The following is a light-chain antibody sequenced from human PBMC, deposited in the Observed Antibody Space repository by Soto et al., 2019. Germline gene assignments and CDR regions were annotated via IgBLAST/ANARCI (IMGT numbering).Light chain of an antibody. V-gene: IGLV1-44*01. Sequence: QSVLTQPPSASGTPGQTVTISCSGSSSNIGSNTVSWYQQLPGAAPTLLIYNDNERPLGVPDRFSGSKSGTSASLAISGLQSEDEADYYCAAWDETLIDVFGTGTKLTVL. J-gene: IGLJ1*01. CDR1: SSNIGSNT. CDR2: NDN. CDR3: AAWDETLIDV.